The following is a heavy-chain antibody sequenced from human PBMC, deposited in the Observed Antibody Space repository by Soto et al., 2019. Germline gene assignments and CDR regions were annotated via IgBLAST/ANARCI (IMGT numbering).Heavy chain of an antibody. D-gene: IGHD2-8*02. Sequence: XSVKLSCNASAYTSTSYYMHWVRQAPGQGLEWMGIINPSGGSTSYAQKFQGRVTMTRDTSTSTVYMELSSLRSEDTAVYYCASVLPPGNWFDPWGQGTLVTVSS. CDR1: AYTSTSYY. CDR3: ASVLPPGNWFDP. J-gene: IGHJ5*02. CDR2: INPSGGST. V-gene: IGHV1-46*01.